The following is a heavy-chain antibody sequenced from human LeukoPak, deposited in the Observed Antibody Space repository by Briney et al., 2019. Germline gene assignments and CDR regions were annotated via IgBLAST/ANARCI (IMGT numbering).Heavy chain of an antibody. CDR2: ICPDGTVT. J-gene: IGHJ4*02. CDR3: VRDFRSADY. Sequence: PGGSLRLSCAASGFTFSSYAMSWVRQAPGKGLEWVSRICPDGTVTNYADSVKGRFTISRDNAKNLVFLQMNSLRADDTAVYYCVRDFRSADYWGQGILVTVSS. CDR1: GFTFSSYA. V-gene: IGHV3-74*01.